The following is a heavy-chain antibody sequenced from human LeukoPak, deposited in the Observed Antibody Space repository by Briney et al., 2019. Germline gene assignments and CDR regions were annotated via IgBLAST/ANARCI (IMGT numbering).Heavy chain of an antibody. D-gene: IGHD5-18*01. V-gene: IGHV3-74*01. Sequence: PGGSLRLSCAASGFTLSGYWMHCVRQAPGKGLVWVSHIYSAGSTTSYADSVKGRFTTSRDHAKNTLYLQMTSLRAEDTAVYYCARGGANSYVSFDYWGQGTLVTVSS. CDR2: IYSAGSTT. J-gene: IGHJ4*02. CDR1: GFTLSGYW. CDR3: ARGGANSYVSFDY.